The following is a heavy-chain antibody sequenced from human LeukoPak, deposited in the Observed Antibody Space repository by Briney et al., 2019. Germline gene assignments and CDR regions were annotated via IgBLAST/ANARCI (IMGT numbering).Heavy chain of an antibody. J-gene: IGHJ4*02. CDR3: ARDLLDYGTAYYDVGIFDS. V-gene: IGHV3-30*04. CDR2: ISKDGRKN. Sequence: GRSLRLSCEASGFSFSTSGVHWVRQAPGKGLEWMAVISKDGRKNHYADSVKGRFTISRDNSKSTLFLQMNSLRPEDTGIYYCARDLLDYGTAYYDVGIFDSWGQGTRVTVSS. CDR1: GFSFSTSG. D-gene: IGHD3-16*01.